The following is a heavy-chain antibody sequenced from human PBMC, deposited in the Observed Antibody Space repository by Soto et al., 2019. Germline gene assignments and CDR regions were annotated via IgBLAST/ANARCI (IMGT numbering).Heavy chain of an antibody. Sequence: QVQLQESGPGLVKPSETLSLTCIVSGGSISSYYWNWIRQPPGKGLEWIGYTHYSGTTYYNPSLKSRVTMSLDTSKNQFSLILNSVTAADTALYYCARRSPRCWAFDIWGQGTMVSVSS. J-gene: IGHJ3*02. D-gene: IGHD2-2*01. CDR2: THYSGTT. CDR1: GGSISSYY. CDR3: ARRSPRCWAFDI. V-gene: IGHV4-59*08.